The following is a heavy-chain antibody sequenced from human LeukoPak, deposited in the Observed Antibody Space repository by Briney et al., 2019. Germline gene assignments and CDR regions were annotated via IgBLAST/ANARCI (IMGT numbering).Heavy chain of an antibody. J-gene: IGHJ5*02. CDR1: GGSISSYY. Sequence: LSLTCTVSGGSISSYYWSWIRQAPGKGLEWVSYISSSGSTIYYADSVKGRFTISRDNAKNSLYLQMNSLRAEDTAVYYCARGDWFDPWGQGTLVTVSS. V-gene: IGHV3-11*01. CDR2: ISSSGSTI. CDR3: ARGDWFDP.